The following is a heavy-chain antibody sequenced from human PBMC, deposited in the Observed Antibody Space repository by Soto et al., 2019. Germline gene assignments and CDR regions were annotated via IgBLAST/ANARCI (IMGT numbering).Heavy chain of an antibody. V-gene: IGHV4-39*01. CDR2: IYYSGST. J-gene: IGHJ4*02. CDR1: GGSISSSSYY. Sequence: QLQLQESGPGLVKPSETLSLTCTVSGGSISSSSYYWGWIRQPPGKGLEWIGSIYYSGSTYYNPSLKSRVTISVDTSKNQFSLKLSSVTAADTAVYYCARVMLTTVTLFDYWGQGTLVTVSS. CDR3: ARVMLTTVTLFDY. D-gene: IGHD4-4*01.